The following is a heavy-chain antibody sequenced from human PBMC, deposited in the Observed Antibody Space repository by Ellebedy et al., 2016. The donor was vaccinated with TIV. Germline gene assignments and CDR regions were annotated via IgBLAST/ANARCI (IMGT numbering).Heavy chain of an antibody. CDR2: ISGSGGST. CDR1: GFTFSSYW. V-gene: IGHV3-23*01. Sequence: GESLKISXAASGFTFSSYWMHWVRQAPGKGLEWVSAISGSGGSTYYADSVKGRFTISRDNSKNTLYLQMNSLRAEDTAVYYCAKPRDSSRWYGFDYWGQGTLVTVSS. D-gene: IGHD6-13*01. J-gene: IGHJ4*02. CDR3: AKPRDSSRWYGFDY.